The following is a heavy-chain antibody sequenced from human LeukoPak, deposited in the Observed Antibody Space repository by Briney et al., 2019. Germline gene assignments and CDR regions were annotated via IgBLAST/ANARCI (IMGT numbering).Heavy chain of an antibody. V-gene: IGHV3-30*02. CDR1: GFPFSSHG. CDR3: ARDRMGAILYFDS. D-gene: IGHD1-26*01. J-gene: IGHJ4*02. CDR2: IRYDGSNK. Sequence: GGSLRLSCAASGFPFSSHGMSWVRQAPGKGLEWVAFIRYDGSNKYYADSVKGRFTISRDNSKNTLYLQVNSLRAEDTAVYYCARDRMGAILYFDSWGQGTLVTVSS.